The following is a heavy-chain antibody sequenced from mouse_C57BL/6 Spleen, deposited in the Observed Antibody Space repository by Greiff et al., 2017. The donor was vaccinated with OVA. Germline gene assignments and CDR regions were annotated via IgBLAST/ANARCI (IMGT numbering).Heavy chain of an antibody. D-gene: IGHD3-2*02. CDR3: ASDSSGYGAWLAY. V-gene: IGHV3-6*01. CDR2: ISYDGNN. J-gene: IGHJ3*01. CDR1: GYSITSGYY. Sequence: ESGPGLVKPSQSLSLTCSVTGYSITSGYYWNWIRQFPGNKLEWMGYISYDGNNNYNPSLKNRISITRDTSNNQFFLKLNSVTTENTATYYRASDSSGYGAWLAYWGQGTLVTVSA.